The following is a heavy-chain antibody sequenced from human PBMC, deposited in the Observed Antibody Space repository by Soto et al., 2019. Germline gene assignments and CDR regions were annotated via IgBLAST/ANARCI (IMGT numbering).Heavy chain of an antibody. Sequence: QVQLVQSGAEVKKPGSSVKVSCKASGGTFSSYAISWVRQAPGQGLEWMGGIIPIFGTANYAQKFQGRVTITADESTGTAYMELSSLRSEDTAVYYCASREGIAAQPLGGYWYFDLWGRGTLVTVSS. CDR1: GGTFSSYA. CDR3: ASREGIAAQPLGGYWYFDL. CDR2: IIPIFGTA. D-gene: IGHD6-6*01. V-gene: IGHV1-69*12. J-gene: IGHJ2*01.